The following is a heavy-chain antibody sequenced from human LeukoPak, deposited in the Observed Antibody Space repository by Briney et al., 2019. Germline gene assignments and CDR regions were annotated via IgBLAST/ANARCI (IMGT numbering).Heavy chain of an antibody. CDR2: LNTNTGNP. D-gene: IGHD3-10*01. J-gene: IGHJ5*02. V-gene: IGHV7-4-1*02. CDR3: ARGDRPQRFYGSGSLDP. CDR1: GYIFSNYA. Sequence: GASVKVSCKASGYIFSNYAIHWVRQAPGEGLEWMGWLNTNTGNPTYAQGFTGRFVFSLHTSVSTAYLQISSLKAEDTAVYYCARGDRPQRFYGSGSLDPWGQGTLVTVSS.